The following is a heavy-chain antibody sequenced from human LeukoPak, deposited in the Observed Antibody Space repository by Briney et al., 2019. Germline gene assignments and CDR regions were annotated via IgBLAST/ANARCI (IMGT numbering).Heavy chain of an antibody. CDR3: ASAWGSRHFDY. CDR2: MYYSAPT. J-gene: IGHJ4*02. CDR1: GGSISSTTYY. V-gene: IGHV4-39*01. D-gene: IGHD7-27*01. Sequence: PSETLSLTCTVSGGSISSTTYYWGWIRQPPGKGLEWIGGMYYSAPTYYNPSLKSRVTMSVDTSKNQFSLKLSSVTAADTAVYYCASAWGSRHFDYWAQGTLVTVSS.